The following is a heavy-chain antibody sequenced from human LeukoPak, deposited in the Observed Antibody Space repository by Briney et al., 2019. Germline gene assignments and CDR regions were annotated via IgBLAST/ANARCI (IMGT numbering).Heavy chain of an antibody. J-gene: IGHJ4*02. CDR1: GGSISSYY. V-gene: IGHV4-59*01. D-gene: IGHD6-13*01. CDR3: ASSIAAASMTLDFDY. CDR2: IYYSGST. Sequence: SETLSLTCTVSGGSISSYYWSWIRQPPGKGLEWIGYIYYSGSTNYNPSLKSRVTISVDTSKNQFSLKLSSVTAADTAVYYCASSIAAASMTLDFDYWGQGTLVTVSS.